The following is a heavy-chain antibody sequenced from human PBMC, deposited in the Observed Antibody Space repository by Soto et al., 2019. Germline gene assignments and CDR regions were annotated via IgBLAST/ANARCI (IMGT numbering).Heavy chain of an antibody. Sequence: PGGSLRLSCAASGFTFSSYGMHWVRQAPGKGLEWVAVISYDGSNKYYADSVKGRFTISRDNSKNTLYLQMNFLRVEDTAVYYCAKDYYDSSGYYYEVDYWGQGTLVTVSS. CDR1: GFTFSSYG. V-gene: IGHV3-30*18. J-gene: IGHJ4*02. CDR2: ISYDGSNK. CDR3: AKDYYDSSGYYYEVDY. D-gene: IGHD3-22*01.